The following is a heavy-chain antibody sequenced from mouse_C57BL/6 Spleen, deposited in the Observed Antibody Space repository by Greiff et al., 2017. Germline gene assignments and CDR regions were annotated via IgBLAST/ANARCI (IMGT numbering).Heavy chain of an antibody. Sequence: EVKLVESGEGLVKPGGSLKLSCAASGFTFSSYAMSWVRQTPEKRLEWVAYISSGGDYIYYADTVKGRFTISRDNARNTLYLQMSSLKSEDTAMYYCTRDGDDGYPGYYFDYWGQGTTLTVSS. D-gene: IGHD2-3*01. V-gene: IGHV5-9-1*02. J-gene: IGHJ2*01. CDR3: TRDGDDGYPGYYFDY. CDR2: ISSGGDYI. CDR1: GFTFSSYA.